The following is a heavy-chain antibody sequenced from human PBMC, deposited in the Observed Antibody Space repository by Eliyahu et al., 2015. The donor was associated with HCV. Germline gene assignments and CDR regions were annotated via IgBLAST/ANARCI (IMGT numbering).Heavy chain of an antibody. CDR3: ASVDTAMVSDY. CDR1: GFTFSSYG. J-gene: IGHJ4*02. D-gene: IGHD5-18*01. Sequence: QVQLXESGGGVVQPGRXLXLSCAASGFTFSSYGMHWVRQAPGKGLGWVXVIWYEGSNKYYADSVKGRFTISRDNSKNTLYLQMNSLRAEDTAVYYCASVDTAMVSDYWGQGTLVTVSS. CDR2: IWYEGSNK. V-gene: IGHV3-33*08.